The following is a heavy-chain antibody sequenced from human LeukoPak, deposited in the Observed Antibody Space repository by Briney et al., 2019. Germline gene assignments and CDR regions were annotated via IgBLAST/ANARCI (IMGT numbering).Heavy chain of an antibody. Sequence: PSETLSLTCAVSGGSISSGGYSWSWIRQPPGKGLEWIGYIYHSGSTYYNPSLKSRVTISVDRSKNQFSLKLSSVTAADTAVYYCARGNYDISDAFDIWGQGTMVTVSS. CDR1: GGSISSGGYS. V-gene: IGHV4-30-2*01. J-gene: IGHJ3*02. CDR2: IYHSGST. D-gene: IGHD3-9*01. CDR3: ARGNYDISDAFDI.